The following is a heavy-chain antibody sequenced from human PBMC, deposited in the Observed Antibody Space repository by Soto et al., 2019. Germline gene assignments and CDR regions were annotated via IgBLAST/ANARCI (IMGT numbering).Heavy chain of an antibody. Sequence: SETLSLTCTVSGGSVSSGDHYWSWIRQSPGRGLESIAYVLYTGTTYYNPSLKNRVTISVDTSKNMFSLSLSAVTAADTALYYCARGRGYGFGIDYWGQGIVVTVSS. CDR1: GGSVSSGDHY. CDR3: ARGRGYGFGIDY. V-gene: IGHV4-30-4*01. CDR2: VLYTGTT. D-gene: IGHD5-18*01. J-gene: IGHJ4*02.